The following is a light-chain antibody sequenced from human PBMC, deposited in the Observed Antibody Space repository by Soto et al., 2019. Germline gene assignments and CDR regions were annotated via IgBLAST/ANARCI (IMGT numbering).Light chain of an antibody. CDR3: QHYGRSPT. V-gene: IGKV3-20*01. CDR1: QSVTSTY. Sequence: DIVLAQSPGTLSLSPGERATLSCRASQSVTSTYLSWYQQKPGQAPRLLFYAASSRAMGVPDRFTGSGSGTDFTLTSNRLEPEDFAVYYCQHYGRSPTFGPGTKVEIK. CDR2: AAS. J-gene: IGKJ1*01.